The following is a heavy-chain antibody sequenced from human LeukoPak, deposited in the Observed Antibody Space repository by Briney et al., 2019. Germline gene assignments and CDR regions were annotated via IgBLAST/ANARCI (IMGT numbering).Heavy chain of an antibody. CDR1: GGSFSGYY. D-gene: IGHD3-10*01. J-gene: IGHJ4*02. Sequence: SVTLSLTCAVYGGSFSGYYWSWIRQPPGKGLEWIGEINHSGSTNYNASLKSRVTIREDPSKNQFSLMLSPVTAADNAVYYCARGVTMVRRVISRFFNYWGQGTLVTVSS. CDR3: ARGVTMVRRVISRFFNY. V-gene: IGHV4-34*01. CDR2: INHSGST.